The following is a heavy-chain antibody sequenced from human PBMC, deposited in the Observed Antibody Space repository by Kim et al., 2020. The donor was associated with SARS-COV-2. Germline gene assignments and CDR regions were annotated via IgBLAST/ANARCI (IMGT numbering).Heavy chain of an antibody. D-gene: IGHD3-9*01. Sequence: GGSLRLSCAASGFTFSSYGMHWVRQAPGKGREWVAVIWYDGSNKYYADSVKGQFTISRDNSKNTLYLQMNSLRAEDTAVYYCARDPGQYYDILTGYYPPYYYYGMDVWGQGTTVTVSS. CDR1: GFTFSSYG. CDR3: ARDPGQYYDILTGYYPPYYYYGMDV. J-gene: IGHJ6*02. V-gene: IGHV3-33*01. CDR2: IWYDGSNK.